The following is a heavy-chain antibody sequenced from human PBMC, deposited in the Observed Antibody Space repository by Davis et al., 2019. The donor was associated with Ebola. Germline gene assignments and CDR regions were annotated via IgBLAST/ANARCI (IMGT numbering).Heavy chain of an antibody. V-gene: IGHV3-53*05. J-gene: IGHJ4*02. CDR2: IYAHST. Sequence: GGSLRPSCAASGFTVSSNHMSWVRQAPGKGLEWVSVIYAHSTAYADSVRGRFIISRDKSNNTLYLEMNSLRVDDTAVYYCATTQWLREFDNWGQGTLVTVSS. CDR3: ATTQWLREFDN. D-gene: IGHD6-19*01. CDR1: GFTVSSNH.